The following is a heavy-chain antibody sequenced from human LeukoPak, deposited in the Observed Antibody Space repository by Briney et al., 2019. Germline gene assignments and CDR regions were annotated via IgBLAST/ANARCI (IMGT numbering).Heavy chain of an antibody. Sequence: PGGSLRLSCAASGFTFSSYGMHWVRQAPGKGLEWVAVISYDGSTKYYVDSVKGRFTISRDNSKNTLYLQMNSLRAEDTAVYYCAKGVDFWSAKGFDYWGQGTLVTVSS. J-gene: IGHJ4*02. CDR3: AKGVDFWSAKGFDY. CDR1: GFTFSSYG. V-gene: IGHV3-30*18. D-gene: IGHD3-3*01. CDR2: ISYDGSTK.